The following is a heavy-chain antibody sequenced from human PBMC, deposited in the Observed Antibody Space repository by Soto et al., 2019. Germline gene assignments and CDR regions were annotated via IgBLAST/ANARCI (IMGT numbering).Heavy chain of an antibody. V-gene: IGHV4-34*01. Sequence: LSLTCTVYGGSFSGYYWSWIRQPPGKGLEWIGEINHSGSTNYNPSLKSRVTISVDTSKNQFSLKLSSVTAADTAVYYCARGSSIAGLYYGMDVWGQGTTVTVSS. CDR3: ARGSSIAGLYYGMDV. D-gene: IGHD6-6*01. CDR2: INHSGST. CDR1: GGSFSGYY. J-gene: IGHJ6*02.